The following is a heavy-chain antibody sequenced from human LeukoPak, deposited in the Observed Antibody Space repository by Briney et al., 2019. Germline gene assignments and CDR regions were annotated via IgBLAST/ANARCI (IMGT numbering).Heavy chain of an antibody. Sequence: SETLSLTCAVYGGSFSGYYWSWIRQPPGKGLEWIGEINHSGSTNYNPSLKSRVTISVDTSKNQFSLKLSSVTAADTAVYYRARGGLLLKQQREYNWFDPWGQGTLVTVSS. CDR3: ARGGLLLKQQREYNWFDP. V-gene: IGHV4-34*01. D-gene: IGHD6-13*01. J-gene: IGHJ5*02. CDR1: GGSFSGYY. CDR2: INHSGST.